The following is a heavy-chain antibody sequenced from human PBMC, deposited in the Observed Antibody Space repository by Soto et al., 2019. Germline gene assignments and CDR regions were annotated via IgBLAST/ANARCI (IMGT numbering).Heavy chain of an antibody. CDR1: GFTLSGYA. Sequence: EVQLVESGGGLAQPGGSLRLSCAASGFTLSGYAMDWVRQAPGKGLEYVSGISTNGVGTYYANSVQGRFTISRENSKNTVYLQMGSLRPEAMAVYYCARRARPDFYYMDVWGKGTTVTVSS. V-gene: IGHV3-64*01. CDR3: ARRARPDFYYMDV. CDR2: ISTNGVGT. J-gene: IGHJ6*03. D-gene: IGHD6-6*01.